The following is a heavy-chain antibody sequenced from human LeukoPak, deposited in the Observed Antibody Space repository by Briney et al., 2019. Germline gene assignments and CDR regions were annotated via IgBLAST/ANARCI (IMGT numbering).Heavy chain of an antibody. CDR2: INPNSGGT. V-gene: IGHV1-2*02. J-gene: IGHJ4*02. Sequence: GASVKVSCKASGYTFTGYYMHWVRQAPGQGLEWMGWINPNSGGTNYAQKFQGRVTMTRDTSISTAYMELSRPRSDDTAVYYCARDWGGNSADLFGYWGQGTLVTVSS. D-gene: IGHD4-23*01. CDR1: GYTFTGYY. CDR3: ARDWGGNSADLFGY.